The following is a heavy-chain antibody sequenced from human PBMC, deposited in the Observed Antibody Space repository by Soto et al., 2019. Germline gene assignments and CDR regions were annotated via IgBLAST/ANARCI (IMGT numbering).Heavy chain of an antibody. J-gene: IGHJ4*02. D-gene: IGHD2-2*02. CDR2: IWHDGSNK. CDR3: AKVGTWRGEMAIPYFDY. V-gene: IGHV3-33*03. CDR1: GFSFSNYG. Sequence: GGSLRLSCTASGFSFSNYGMHWVRQAPGKGLEWVAVIWHDGSNKYYVDSVKGRFTISRDNSKNTLSLQMNSLRAEDAAVYYCAKVGTWRGEMAIPYFDYWGQGTLVTVSS.